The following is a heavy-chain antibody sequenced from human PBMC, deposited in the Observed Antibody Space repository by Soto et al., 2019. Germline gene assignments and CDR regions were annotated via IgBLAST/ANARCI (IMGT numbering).Heavy chain of an antibody. CDR1: GFSFSDYG. J-gene: IGHJ4*02. CDR2: ISYDGSWK. CDR3: ARAPRYARSGVF. Sequence: QVQLVESGGGVVQPGRSLRISCAAAGFSFSDYGMHWVRQAPGKGLEWVAVISYDGSWKDYAASLRGRFTMSRGNYKNPVYLQMDSLRAEGTAVYYCARAPRYARSGVFWGQGTLVSVSS. V-gene: IGHV3-33*05. D-gene: IGHD3-16*01.